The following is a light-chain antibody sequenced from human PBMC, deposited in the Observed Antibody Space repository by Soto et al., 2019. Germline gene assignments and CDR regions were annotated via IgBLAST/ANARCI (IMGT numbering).Light chain of an antibody. CDR3: SSYAGSSNV. CDR2: EVN. CDR1: SSDVGGYNY. V-gene: IGLV2-8*01. Sequence: VLTQPPSASGSPGQSVAISCTGTSSDVGGYNYVSWYQQHPGKAPKLMIYEVNKRPSGVPDRFSGSKSGNTASLTVSGLQAEDEADYYCSSYAGSSNVFGTGTKAPS. J-gene: IGLJ1*01.